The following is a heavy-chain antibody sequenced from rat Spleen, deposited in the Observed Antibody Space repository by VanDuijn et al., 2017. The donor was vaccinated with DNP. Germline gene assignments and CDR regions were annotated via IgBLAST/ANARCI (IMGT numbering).Heavy chain of an antibody. CDR3: ASRPPPTRGPFDY. D-gene: IGHD1-4*01. Sequence: EVQLVESGGGLVQPGRSLKLSCAVSRITFSNHNMTWVRQAPKKGLEWVATISYDGSDTYYRDSVKGRFTISRDNAKSTLYLQMDSLRSEDTATYYCASRPPPTRGPFDYWGQGVTVAVSS. CDR1: RITFSNHN. V-gene: IGHV5-7*01. CDR2: ISYDGSDT. J-gene: IGHJ2*01.